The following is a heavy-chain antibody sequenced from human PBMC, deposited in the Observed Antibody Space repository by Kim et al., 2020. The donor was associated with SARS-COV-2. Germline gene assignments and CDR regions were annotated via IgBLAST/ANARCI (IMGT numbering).Heavy chain of an antibody. CDR3: AKDPGEHIPTWYFDP. J-gene: IGHJ2*01. Sequence: GGSLRLSCAASGFTFSTYAMSGVRQAPGKGLEWVSAITDIGGSMNYADSVKGRFTISRDNSKNTVYLQMNSLRGEDTAVYYCAKDPGEHIPTWYFDPWGRGTLVSVSS. D-gene: IGHD2-21*01. CDR2: ITDIGGSM. V-gene: IGHV3-23*01. CDR1: GFTFSTYA.